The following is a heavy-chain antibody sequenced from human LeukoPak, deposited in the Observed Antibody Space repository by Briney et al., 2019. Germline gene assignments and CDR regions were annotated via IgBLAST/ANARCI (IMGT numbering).Heavy chain of an antibody. J-gene: IGHJ4*02. V-gene: IGHV4-39*01. Sequence: SETLSLTCTVSGGSISSSSYYWGWIRQPPGKGLEWIGSIYYSGSTYYNPSLKSRVTISVDTSKNQFSLKLSSVTAADTAVYYCARAESPEDYWGQGTLVTVSS. CDR3: ARAESPEDY. CDR1: GGSISSSSYY. CDR2: IYYSGST.